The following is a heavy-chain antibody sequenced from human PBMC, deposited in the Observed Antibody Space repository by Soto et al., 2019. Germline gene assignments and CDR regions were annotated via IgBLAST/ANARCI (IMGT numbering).Heavy chain of an antibody. D-gene: IGHD4-17*01. Sequence: PSETLSLTCTVSGGSISSYYWSWIRQPPGKGLEWIGYIYYSGSTYYNPSFKSRVTISVDRSKNQFSLKLSSVTAADTAVYYCARSQTTVTPYDYWGQGTLVTVSS. CDR2: IYYSGST. CDR3: ARSQTTVTPYDY. V-gene: IGHV4-59*12. CDR1: GGSISSYY. J-gene: IGHJ4*02.